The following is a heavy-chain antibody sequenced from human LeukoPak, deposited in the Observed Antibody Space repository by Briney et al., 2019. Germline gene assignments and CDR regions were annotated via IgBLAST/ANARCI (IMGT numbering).Heavy chain of an antibody. CDR3: ARHTTHGDYNPNDY. V-gene: IGHV4-59*08. J-gene: IGHJ4*02. CDR2: ISYSGNT. D-gene: IGHD3-16*01. CDR1: GASISSWY. Sequence: SETLSLTCTVSGASISSWYWSWIRQPPGKELEWIGYISYSGNTDSNPSLKSRVTISVDTSKNQFSLKLSSVTAADTAVYYCARHTTHGDYNPNDYWGQGTLVTVFS.